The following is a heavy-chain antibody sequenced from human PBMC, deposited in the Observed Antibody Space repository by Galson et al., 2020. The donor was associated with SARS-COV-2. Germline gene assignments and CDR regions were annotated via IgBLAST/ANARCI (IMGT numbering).Heavy chain of an antibody. Sequence: ASVKVSCKASGYTFTSYYMHWVRQAPGQGLEWMGIINPSGGSTSYAQKFQGRVTMTRDTSTSTVYMELSSLRSEDTAVYYCARSGPGLIPLSSAKLGYQYYYLDVWGKGTAVIVSS. J-gene: IGHJ6*03. CDR2: INPSGGST. CDR3: ARSGPGLIPLSSAKLGYQYYYLDV. D-gene: IGHD7-27*01. V-gene: IGHV1-46*01. CDR1: GYTFTSYY.